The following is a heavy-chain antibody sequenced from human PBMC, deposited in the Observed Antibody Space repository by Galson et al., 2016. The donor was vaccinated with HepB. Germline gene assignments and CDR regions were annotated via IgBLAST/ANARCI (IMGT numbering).Heavy chain of an antibody. V-gene: IGHV3-33*01. CDR2: IWYDGSKE. CDR3: ARMPPGTFGITYYYGMDV. D-gene: IGHD1-20*01. Sequence: SLRLSCAASGFTFSRYGMHWVRQAPGKGLEWVAVIWYDGSKEYYADSVKGRFTISRDNSKNPLYLQMDSLRAEDTAVFYRARMPPGTFGITYYYGMDVWGQGTTVTVSS. J-gene: IGHJ6*02. CDR1: GFTFSRYG.